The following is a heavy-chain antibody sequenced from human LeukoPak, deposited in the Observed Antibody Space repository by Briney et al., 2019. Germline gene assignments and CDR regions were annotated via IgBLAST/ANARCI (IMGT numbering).Heavy chain of an antibody. CDR3: ASDAGSSTSSGYYYYYMDV. CDR2: ISSSSSTI. D-gene: IGHD2-2*01. V-gene: IGHV3-48*03. Sequence: GGSLRLSCAASGFTFSSYEMNWVRQAPGKGLEWVSYISSSSSTIYYADSVKGRFTISRDNAKNSLYLQMNSLRAEDTAVYYCASDAGSSTSSGYYYYYMDVWGKGTTVTISS. J-gene: IGHJ6*03. CDR1: GFTFSSYE.